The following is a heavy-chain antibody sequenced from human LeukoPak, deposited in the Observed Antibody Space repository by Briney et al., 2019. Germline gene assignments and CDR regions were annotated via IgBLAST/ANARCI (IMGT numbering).Heavy chain of an antibody. Sequence: SETLSLTCTVSGGSVSSESYHWSWIRQPPGKGLGWIAYIFNSESSNYNPSLKSRVTISVDTSKNQFSLKLNSVTAADTAQYHCARGVGGVREGFDIWGQGTMVTVSS. CDR3: ARGVGGVREGFDI. J-gene: IGHJ3*02. V-gene: IGHV4-61*01. CDR1: GGSVSSESYH. D-gene: IGHD3-16*01. CDR2: IFNSESS.